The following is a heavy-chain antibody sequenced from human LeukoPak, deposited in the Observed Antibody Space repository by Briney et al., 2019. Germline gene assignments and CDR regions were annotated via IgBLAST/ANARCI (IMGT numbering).Heavy chain of an antibody. CDR1: GGTFSSYA. Sequence: GASVKVSCKASGGTFSSYAISWVRQAPGQGLEWMGGIIPIFGTANYAQKFQGRVTITTDESTNTAYMELSSLRSEDTAVYYCARDCGGDCYFSSWGQGTLVTVSS. J-gene: IGHJ5*02. CDR2: IIPIFGTA. V-gene: IGHV1-69*05. D-gene: IGHD2-21*02. CDR3: ARDCGGDCYFSS.